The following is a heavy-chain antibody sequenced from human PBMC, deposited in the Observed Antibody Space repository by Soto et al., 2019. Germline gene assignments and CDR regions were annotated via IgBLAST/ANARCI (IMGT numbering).Heavy chain of an antibody. D-gene: IGHD2-15*01. CDR2: IYYSGST. CDR1: GGSISSGGYY. Sequence: SLSRTCTVSGGSISSGGYYWSWILQHPGKGLEWIGYIYYSGSTYYNPSLKSRVTISVDTSKNQFSLKLSSVTAADTAVYYCARDLCSGGSCGWFDPWGQGTLVTVSS. CDR3: ARDLCSGGSCGWFDP. J-gene: IGHJ5*02. V-gene: IGHV4-31*03.